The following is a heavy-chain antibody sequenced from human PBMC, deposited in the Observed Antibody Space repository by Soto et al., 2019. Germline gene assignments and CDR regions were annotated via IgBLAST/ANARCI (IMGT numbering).Heavy chain of an antibody. CDR1: GFTFSSYW. CDR3: VRDYDSSGYNSDY. J-gene: IGHJ4*02. V-gene: IGHV3-74*01. Sequence: LRLSCAASGFTFSSYWMHWVRQVPGKGLVWVSRINSEGTGTIYADSVKGRFTISRDNAKNTLYLQMNSLRAKDTAVYYCVRDYDSSGYNSDYWGQGTPVTVSS. CDR2: INSEGTGT. D-gene: IGHD3-22*01.